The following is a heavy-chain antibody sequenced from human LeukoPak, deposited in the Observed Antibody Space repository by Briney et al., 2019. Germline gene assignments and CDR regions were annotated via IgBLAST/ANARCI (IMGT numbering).Heavy chain of an antibody. CDR2: ISSSGSTI. Sequence: GGSLRLSCAASGFTFSSYEMNWVRQAPGKGLEWVSYISSSGSTIYYADSVKGRFTISRDNAKNSLYLQMNSLKTEDTAVYYCTAQWELLPNYYYYYYMDVWGKGTTVTVSS. V-gene: IGHV3-48*03. J-gene: IGHJ6*03. CDR3: TAQWELLPNYYYYYYMDV. D-gene: IGHD1-26*01. CDR1: GFTFSSYE.